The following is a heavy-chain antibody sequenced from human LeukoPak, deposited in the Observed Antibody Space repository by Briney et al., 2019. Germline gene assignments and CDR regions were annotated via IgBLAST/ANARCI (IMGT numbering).Heavy chain of an antibody. CDR3: ARENTIGGAEDY. D-gene: IGHD1-26*01. J-gene: IGHJ4*02. CDR2: IYYSGST. Sequence: PSETLSLTCTVSGGSISSSSYYWGWIRQPPGKGLEWIGSIYYSGSTYYNPSLKSRVTISVDTSKNQFSLKLSSVTAADTAVYYCARENTIGGAEDYWGQGTLVTVS. CDR1: GGSISSSSYY. V-gene: IGHV4-39*07.